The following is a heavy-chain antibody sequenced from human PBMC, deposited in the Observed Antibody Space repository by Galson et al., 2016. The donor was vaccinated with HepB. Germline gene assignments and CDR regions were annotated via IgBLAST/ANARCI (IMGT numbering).Heavy chain of an antibody. CDR1: GYTLDSYW. Sequence: QSGAEVKTSGESLKISCRGSGYTLDSYWIGWVRQMPGKGLEWMGIIYPGDFDTRYGPSFQGQVTISVDKSISTAYLQWSGLTASDTAIYYCTRSLTGSYDVWGAIYNYYAMDVWGQGTTVTVS. CDR2: IYPGDFDT. J-gene: IGHJ6*02. V-gene: IGHV5-51*01. D-gene: IGHD3-3*01. CDR3: TRSLTGSYDVWGAIYNYYAMDV.